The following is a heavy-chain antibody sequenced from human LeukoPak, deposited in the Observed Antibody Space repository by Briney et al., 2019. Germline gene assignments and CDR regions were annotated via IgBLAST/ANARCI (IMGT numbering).Heavy chain of an antibody. D-gene: IGHD6-19*01. CDR3: ARDRAGYSSGWYQGPFDY. CDR2: IWYDGSNK. J-gene: IGHJ4*02. V-gene: IGHV3-33*01. CDR1: GFTFSSYG. Sequence: GGSLRLSCAASGFTFSSYGMHWVRQAPGKGLEWVAVIWYDGSNKYYADSVKGRLTISRDNSKNTLYLQMNSLRAEDTAVYYCARDRAGYSSGWYQGPFDYWGQGTLVTVSS.